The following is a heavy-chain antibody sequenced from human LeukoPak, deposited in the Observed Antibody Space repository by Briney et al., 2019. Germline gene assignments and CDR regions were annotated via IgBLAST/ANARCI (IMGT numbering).Heavy chain of an antibody. V-gene: IGHV3-23*01. Sequence: GGSLRLSCAASGFTFSSYEMNWVRQAPGKGLEWVSAISGSDAGTYSADSVQGRFTISRDNSKNTLYLQMNSLRAEDTAVYYCAKRVWNDVGALYYYYYMDVWGKGTTVTVSS. CDR3: AKRVWNDVGALYYYYYMDV. D-gene: IGHD1-1*01. J-gene: IGHJ6*03. CDR1: GFTFSSYE. CDR2: ISGSDAGT.